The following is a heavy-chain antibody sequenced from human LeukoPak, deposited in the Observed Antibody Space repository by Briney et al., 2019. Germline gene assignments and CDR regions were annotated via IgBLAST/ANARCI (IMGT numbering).Heavy chain of an antibody. Sequence: GGSLRLSCAASGLTISGFWMHWVRQVPGGGLVWVARMNSAGTTINYADSVKGRFTISRDNVRNTLHLQMNNLSLEDTAVYFCIREVQVRASASLGLWGRGTLVTVS. CDR2: MNSAGTTI. J-gene: IGHJ4*01. V-gene: IGHV3-74*01. CDR1: GLTISGFW. CDR3: IREVQVRASASLGL. D-gene: IGHD1-1*01.